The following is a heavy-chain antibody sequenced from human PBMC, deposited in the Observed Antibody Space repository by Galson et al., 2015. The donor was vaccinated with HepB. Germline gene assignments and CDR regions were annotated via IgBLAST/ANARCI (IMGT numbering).Heavy chain of an antibody. V-gene: IGHV3-11*01. CDR1: GFTFSDYY. Sequence: SLRLSCAASGFTFSDYYMSWIRQAPGKGLEWVSYISSGSTIYYADSVKGRFTISRDNAKNSLYLQMNSLRAEDTAVYYCARDFYGDYYYYYMDVWGKGTTVTVSS. J-gene: IGHJ6*03. CDR2: ISSGSTI. D-gene: IGHD4-17*01. CDR3: ARDFYGDYYYYYMDV.